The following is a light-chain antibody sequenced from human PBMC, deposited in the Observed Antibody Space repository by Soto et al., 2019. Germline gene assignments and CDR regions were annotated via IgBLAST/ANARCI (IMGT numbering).Light chain of an antibody. J-gene: IGKJ5*01. CDR1: QGIRTS. Sequence: DIQLTQSPSFLSPSIGERVTITCRASQGIRTSLAWYQVKPGKAPKLLIYAASTLESGVPSRFSATVSGTEFSLTITSLQPEDFATYYCQQLFDSPITFGQGTRLEIK. CDR3: QQLFDSPIT. V-gene: IGKV1-9*01. CDR2: AAS.